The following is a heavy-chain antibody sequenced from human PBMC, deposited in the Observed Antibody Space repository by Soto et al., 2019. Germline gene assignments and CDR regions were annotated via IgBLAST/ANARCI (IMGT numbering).Heavy chain of an antibody. J-gene: IGHJ4*02. V-gene: IGHV3-9*01. Sequence: EVQLVESGGGLVQPGRSLRLSCAASGFTFDDYAMHWVRQAPGKGLEWVSGISWNSGSIGYADSVKGRFTISRDNAKNSLYLQMNSLRAEDTAWYYCAKGYYYESSGPVDYWGQGTLVTVSS. CDR1: GFTFDDYA. CDR2: ISWNSGSI. D-gene: IGHD3-22*01. CDR3: AKGYYYESSGPVDY.